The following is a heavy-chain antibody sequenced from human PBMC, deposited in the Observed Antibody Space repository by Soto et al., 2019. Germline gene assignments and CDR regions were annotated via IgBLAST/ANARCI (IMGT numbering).Heavy chain of an antibody. Sequence: QVQLVQSGSEVKKPGSSVKVSCKASGDTFSIYTISWVRQAPGQGLEWMGRVIPIFDITSYTQRFQGRVTITADKSTTLVYMELRSLRSEDTAVYYCARDRDNSNWPNFDFWGQGTLFTGSS. D-gene: IGHD6-13*01. CDR3: ARDRDNSNWPNFDF. V-gene: IGHV1-69*02. CDR1: GDTFSIYT. CDR2: VIPIFDIT. J-gene: IGHJ4*02.